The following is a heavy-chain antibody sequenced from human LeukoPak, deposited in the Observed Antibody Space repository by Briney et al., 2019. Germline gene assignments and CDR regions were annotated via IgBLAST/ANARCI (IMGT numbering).Heavy chain of an antibody. J-gene: IGHJ4*02. CDR2: ISSSSSMI. V-gene: IGHV3-48*02. CDR1: GFTFSSYS. CDR3: ARDYGDLPARVPYFDY. Sequence: PGGSLRLSCAASGFTFSSYSMNWVRQAPGKGLEWVSYISSSSSMIYYADSVKGRFTISRDNAKNSLYLQMKSLRDEDTANYYCARDYGDLPARVPYFDYWGQGTLVTVSS. D-gene: IGHD4-17*01.